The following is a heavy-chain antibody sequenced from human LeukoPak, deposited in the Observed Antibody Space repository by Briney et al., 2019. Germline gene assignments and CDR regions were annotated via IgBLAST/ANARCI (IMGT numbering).Heavy chain of an antibody. CDR2: ISAYNGNI. CDR1: GYTFTSYG. D-gene: IGHD5-24*01. Sequence: GASVKVSCKASGYTFTSYGISWVRQAPGQGLEWMGWISAYNGNINYAQKLQGRVTMTTDTSTSTAYMELRSLRSDDTAVYYCARGTQMATLYYFDYWGQGTLVTVSS. J-gene: IGHJ4*02. CDR3: ARGTQMATLYYFDY. V-gene: IGHV1-18*01.